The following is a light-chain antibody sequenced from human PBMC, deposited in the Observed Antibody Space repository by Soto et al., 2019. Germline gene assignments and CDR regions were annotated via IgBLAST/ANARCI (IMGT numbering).Light chain of an antibody. J-gene: IGKJ5*01. CDR2: GAS. CDR1: QRVSTSF. V-gene: IGKV3D-20*02. Sequence: ELTQSAGTLSLSAGESATLSWGASQRVSTSFIAWYQQKPGQAPRLLMYGASNRATGIPDRFSGSGSGTDFNLTISSLETEDSAVYYCQQRHMWPITFGQGTRLEIK. CDR3: QQRHMWPIT.